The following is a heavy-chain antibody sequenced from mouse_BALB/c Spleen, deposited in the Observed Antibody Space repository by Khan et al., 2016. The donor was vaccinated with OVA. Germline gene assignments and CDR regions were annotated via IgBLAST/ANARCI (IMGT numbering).Heavy chain of an antibody. CDR3: ARGNYYGSGAWVGY. V-gene: IGHV1-9*01. Sequence: QVQLKQSGAELMKPGASVKISCKATGYTFSSYWIEWVKQRPGHGLEWIGEIFPGSGRNNYNEKFKGKATFTADTSSNTAYMQLSNLTSDDSAVYYCARGNYYGSGAWVGYWGQGTLVTVSA. D-gene: IGHD1-1*01. CDR1: GYTFSSYW. CDR2: IFPGSGRN. J-gene: IGHJ3*01.